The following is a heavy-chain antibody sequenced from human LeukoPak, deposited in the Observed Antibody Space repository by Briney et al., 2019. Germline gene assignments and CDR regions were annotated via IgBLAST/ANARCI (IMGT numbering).Heavy chain of an antibody. V-gene: IGHV1-46*01. Sequence: GASVKVSCKAFGYTFTSYYMHWVRQAPGQGLEWMGIINPSGGSTSYAQKFQGRVTMTRDTSTSTVYMELSSLRSEDTAVYYCARGLGSGSYYYYYYYMDVWGKGTTVTISS. CDR1: GYTFTSYY. J-gene: IGHJ6*03. CDR2: INPSGGST. CDR3: ARGLGSGSYYYYYYYMDV. D-gene: IGHD3-10*01.